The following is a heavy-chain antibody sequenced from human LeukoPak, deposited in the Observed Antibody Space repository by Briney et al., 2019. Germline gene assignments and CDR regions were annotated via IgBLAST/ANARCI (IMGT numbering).Heavy chain of an antibody. Sequence: GGSLRLSCAASGFTFDDYAMHWARQAPGKGLEWVSGISWNSGSIGYADSVKGRFTISRDNAKNSLYLQMNSLRAEDTALYYCAKDIVARPLYYYYGMDVWGQGTTVTVSS. CDR3: AKDIVARPLYYYYGMDV. J-gene: IGHJ6*02. D-gene: IGHD6-6*01. CDR2: ISWNSGSI. V-gene: IGHV3-9*01. CDR1: GFTFDDYA.